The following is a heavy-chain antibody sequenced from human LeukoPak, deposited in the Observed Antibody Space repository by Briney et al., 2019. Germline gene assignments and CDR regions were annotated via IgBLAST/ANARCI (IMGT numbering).Heavy chain of an antibody. CDR2: INSDGINT. CDR1: GFTFSSHW. D-gene: IGHD3-22*01. V-gene: IGHV3-74*01. J-gene: IGHJ5*02. Sequence: PGESLRLSCAASGFTFSSHWMHWVRQAPGKGLVWVSRINSDGINTSYADSVKGRFTISRDNAKNTLNLQMNSLRAEDTAVYYCARDLGQYYDTSDNWFDPWGQGTLVTVSS. CDR3: ARDLGQYYDTSDNWFDP.